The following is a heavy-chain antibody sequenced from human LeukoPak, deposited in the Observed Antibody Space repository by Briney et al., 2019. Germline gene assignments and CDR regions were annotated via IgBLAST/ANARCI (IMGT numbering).Heavy chain of an antibody. D-gene: IGHD3-22*01. V-gene: IGHV3-23*01. CDR1: GFTFSSYA. Sequence: GGSLRLSCAASGFTFSSYAMSWVRQAPGNRLEWVSAISGSGGSTYYADSVKGRFTISRDNSKNTLYLQMNSLRAEDTAVYYCAKDLSMIIVVNLDYWGQGTLVTVSS. J-gene: IGHJ4*02. CDR2: ISGSGGST. CDR3: AKDLSMIIVVNLDY.